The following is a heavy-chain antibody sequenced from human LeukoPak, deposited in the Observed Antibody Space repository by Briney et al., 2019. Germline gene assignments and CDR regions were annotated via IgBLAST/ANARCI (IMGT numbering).Heavy chain of an antibody. V-gene: IGHV3-53*01. CDR2: IYSGGST. J-gene: IGHJ6*03. D-gene: IGHD3-10*01. CDR3: ARVITMVRGEDYMDV. Sequence: GGSLRLSCAAPGFTVSSNYMSWVRQAPGKGLEWVSVIYSGGSTYYADSVKGRFTISRDNSKNTLYLQMNSLRAEDTAVYYCARVITMVRGEDYMDVWGKGTTVTVSS. CDR1: GFTVSSNY.